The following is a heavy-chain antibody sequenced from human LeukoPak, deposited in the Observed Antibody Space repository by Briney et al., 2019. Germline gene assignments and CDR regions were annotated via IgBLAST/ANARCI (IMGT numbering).Heavy chain of an antibody. CDR3: AKAAGTYYFDY. D-gene: IGHD6-13*01. CDR1: GFTFSSYG. J-gene: IGHJ4*02. Sequence: PGRSLRLSCAAPGFTFSSYGMHWVRQAPGKGLEWVAVISYDGSNKYYADSVKGRFTISRDNSKNTLYLQMNSLRAEDTAVYYCAKAAGTYYFDYWGQGTLVTVSS. CDR2: ISYDGSNK. V-gene: IGHV3-30*18.